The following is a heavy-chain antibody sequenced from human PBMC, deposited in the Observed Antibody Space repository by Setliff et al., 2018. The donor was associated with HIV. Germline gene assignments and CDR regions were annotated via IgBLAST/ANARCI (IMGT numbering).Heavy chain of an antibody. D-gene: IGHD6-6*01. CDR3: TRDRTEHLVFVNYYNYMDV. Sequence: ASVKVSCKASGYTFTSYGISWVRQAPGQGLEWMGWISAYNGNTNYAQKLQGRVTLTTDTSTSTAYMELRSLTSDDTGVYYCTRDRTEHLVFVNYYNYMDVWGKGTTVTVSS. V-gene: IGHV1-18*01. CDR2: ISAYNGNT. J-gene: IGHJ6*03. CDR1: GYTFTSYG.